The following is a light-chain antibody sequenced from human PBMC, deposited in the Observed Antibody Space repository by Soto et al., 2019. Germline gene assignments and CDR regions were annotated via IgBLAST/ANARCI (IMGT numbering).Light chain of an antibody. J-gene: IGKJ1*01. CDR1: QSISSW. V-gene: IGKV1-5*03. CDR3: QQYNSFLT. Sequence: DIQMTQSPSTLSASVGDRVTITCRASQSISSWLAWYQQKPGKAPKLLIYKASSLESGVPSRFSGSGSGTEFTLTISSLQPDDFATYYCQQYNSFLTFGQGTKVDSK. CDR2: KAS.